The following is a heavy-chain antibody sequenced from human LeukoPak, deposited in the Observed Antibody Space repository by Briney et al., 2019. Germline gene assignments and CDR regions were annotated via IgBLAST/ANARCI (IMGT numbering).Heavy chain of an antibody. CDR1: GFTFSSAA. V-gene: IGHV3-23*01. J-gene: IGHJ4*02. D-gene: IGHD6-13*01. Sequence: GGSLRLSCAASGFTFSSAAMTWVRQAPGKGLEWVSTITGSDDATYYADSVKGRFTISRDNSKNTLYLQMNSLRAEDTAVYYCAKEGTYTSSWSHFDYWGQGTLVTVSS. CDR3: AKEGTYTSSWSHFDY. CDR2: ITGSDDAT.